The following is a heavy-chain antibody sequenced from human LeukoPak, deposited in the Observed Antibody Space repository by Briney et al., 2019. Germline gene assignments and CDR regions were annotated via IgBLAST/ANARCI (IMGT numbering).Heavy chain of an antibody. J-gene: IGHJ4*02. CDR2: ISAYNGNT. Sequence: ASVTVSCMASGYTFTSYGISWVRQAPGQGLEWMGWISAYNGNTNYAQMLQGRVTMTTDTSTSTAYMEVRSLRSDDTAVYYCARGPVDTAMVSDEFDYWGQGTLVTASS. CDR1: GYTFTSYG. CDR3: ARGPVDTAMVSDEFDY. D-gene: IGHD5-18*01. V-gene: IGHV1-18*01.